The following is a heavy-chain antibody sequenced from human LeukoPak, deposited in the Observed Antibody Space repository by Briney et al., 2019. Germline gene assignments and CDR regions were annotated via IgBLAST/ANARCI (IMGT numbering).Heavy chain of an antibody. CDR1: GYTFTGYY. Sequence: GASVKVSCKASGYTFTGYYMHWVRQAPGQWLEWMGWINPNSGGTNYAQKFQGRVTMTRDTSISTAYMELSRLRSEDTAVYYCARDRIPFDYVWGSYRYRAPDYWGQGTLVTVSS. CDR2: INPNSGGT. CDR3: ARDRIPFDYVWGSYRYRAPDY. V-gene: IGHV1-2*02. D-gene: IGHD3-16*02. J-gene: IGHJ4*02.